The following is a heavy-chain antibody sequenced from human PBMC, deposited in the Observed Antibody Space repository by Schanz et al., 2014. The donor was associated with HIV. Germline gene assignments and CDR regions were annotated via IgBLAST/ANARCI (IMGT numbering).Heavy chain of an antibody. CDR1: GYTFTSYG. CDR2: ISAYNGNT. D-gene: IGHD3-3*02. Sequence: QVQLVQSGAEVKKPGSSVKVSCKASGYTFTSYGISWVRQAPGQGLEWMGWISAYNGNTNYAQKLQGRVTMTTDTSTTTAYMELRSLRSDDTAVYFCARAAFSSEYYYGMDVWGQGTTVTVSS. CDR3: ARAAFSSEYYYGMDV. J-gene: IGHJ6*02. V-gene: IGHV1-18*01.